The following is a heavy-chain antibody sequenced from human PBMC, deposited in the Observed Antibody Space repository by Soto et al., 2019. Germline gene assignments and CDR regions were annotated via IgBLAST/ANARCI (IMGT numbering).Heavy chain of an antibody. J-gene: IGHJ4*02. CDR3: AKDCGGDCYFDY. Sequence: QVQLVESGGGVVQPGRSLRLSCAASGFTFSSYGMHWVRQAPGKGLEWVAVISYDGSNKYYADSVKGRFTISGDNSKNTLYLQMNSLRAEDTAVYYCAKDCGGDCYFDYWGQGTLVTVSS. CDR1: GFTFSSYG. D-gene: IGHD2-21*02. CDR2: ISYDGSNK. V-gene: IGHV3-30*18.